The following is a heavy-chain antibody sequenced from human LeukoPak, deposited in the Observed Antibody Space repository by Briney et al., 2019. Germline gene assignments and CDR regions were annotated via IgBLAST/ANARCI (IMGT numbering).Heavy chain of an antibody. D-gene: IGHD6-19*01. J-gene: IGHJ4*02. CDR2: ISWNSGSI. CDR3: ARIAVASPSYFDY. CDR1: GFTFDDYA. V-gene: IGHV3-9*01. Sequence: GGSLRLSCAASGFTFDDYAMHWVRQAPGKGLEWVSGISWNSGSIGYADSVKGRFTISRDNAKNSLYLQMNSLRAEDTALYYCARIAVASPSYFDYWGQGTLVTVSS.